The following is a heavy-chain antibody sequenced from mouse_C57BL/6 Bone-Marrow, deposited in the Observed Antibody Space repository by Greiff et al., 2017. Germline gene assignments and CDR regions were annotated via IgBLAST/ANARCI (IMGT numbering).Heavy chain of an antibody. CDR1: GYTFTSYW. J-gene: IGHJ2*01. D-gene: IGHD4-1*01. V-gene: IGHV1-55*01. CDR3: ARSGPLGRSFDY. CDR2: IYPTSGRT. Sequence: QVHVKQPGAELVKPGASVKMSCKASGYTFTSYWITWVKQRPGQGLEWIGDIYPTSGRTNYNEKFKSKAILTVDTSSHTAYMQLSSLTSEDSAVFYCARSGPLGRSFDYWGQGTTLTVSS.